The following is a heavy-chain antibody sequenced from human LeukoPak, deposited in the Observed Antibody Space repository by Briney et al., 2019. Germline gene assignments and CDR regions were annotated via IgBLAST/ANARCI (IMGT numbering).Heavy chain of an antibody. CDR1: GYTFTGYY. D-gene: IGHD5-12*01. V-gene: IGHV1-2*02. CDR2: TNPNSGGT. J-gene: IGHJ3*02. CDR3: ARELVDIVATSYFDI. Sequence: GASVKVSCKASGYTFTGYYMHWVRQAPGQGLGWMGWTNPNSGGTYYAQKFQSRVTMTRDTSNSTAYMELSRLRSEDTAVYYCARELVDIVATSYFDIWGQGTMVTVSS.